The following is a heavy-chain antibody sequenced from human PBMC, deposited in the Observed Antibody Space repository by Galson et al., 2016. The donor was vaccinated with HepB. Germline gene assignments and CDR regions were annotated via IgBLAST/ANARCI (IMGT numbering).Heavy chain of an antibody. D-gene: IGHD3-16*01. CDR3: AHRRGGVTVLSDGGWFGS. J-gene: IGHJ5*01. CDR2: IYWDDDE. Sequence: PALVKPTQTLTLTCTFSGFSLSSTGESVGWIRQPPGRALEWLAVIYWDDDERYSPSLRSRLTITKDTSKNEVVLTMTKMDPVDTGTYYCAHRRGGVTVLSDGGWFGSWGQGALVTVSS. V-gene: IGHV2-5*02. CDR1: GFSLSSTGES.